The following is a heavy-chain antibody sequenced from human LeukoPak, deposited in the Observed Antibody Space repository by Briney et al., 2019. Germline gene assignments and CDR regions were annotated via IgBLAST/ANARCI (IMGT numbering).Heavy chain of an antibody. D-gene: IGHD3-16*02. CDR1: GFTFSSYG. V-gene: IGHV3-23*01. Sequence: GGTLRLSCAASGFTFSSYGMSWVRQAPGKGLEWVSAISGSGGSTYYADSVKGRFTISRDNSKNTLYLQMNSLRAEDTAVYYCAKDIDDYVWGSYRWYWGQGTLVTVSS. J-gene: IGHJ4*02. CDR3: AKDIDDYVWGSYRWY. CDR2: ISGSGGST.